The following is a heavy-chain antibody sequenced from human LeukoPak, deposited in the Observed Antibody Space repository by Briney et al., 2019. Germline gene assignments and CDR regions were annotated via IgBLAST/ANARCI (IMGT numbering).Heavy chain of an antibody. Sequence: GSLRLSCTVSGFTVSSNSMNWVRQAPGKGLEWVSSISSSSSYIYYADSVKGRFTISRDNAKNSLYLQMNSLRAEDTAVYYCARAFSGDSYYYYYMDVWGKGTTVTVSS. CDR1: GFTVSSNS. CDR2: ISSSSSYI. V-gene: IGHV3-21*01. CDR3: ARAFSGDSYYYYYMDV. J-gene: IGHJ6*03. D-gene: IGHD2-21*02.